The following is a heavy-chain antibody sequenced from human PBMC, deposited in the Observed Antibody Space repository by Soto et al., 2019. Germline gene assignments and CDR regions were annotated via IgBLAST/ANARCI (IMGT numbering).Heavy chain of an antibody. V-gene: IGHV4-34*01. J-gene: IGHJ5*01. CDR3: STRAYDTNGYYRFDP. Sequence: SETLSLTCAVYGGSFSGHSWTWIRQSPGKGLEWIGDINHSGRVNYSPSLKSRVTISLDTSKNQFSLTLSAVTAADTAMYYCSTRAYDTNGYYRFDPWGQGTLVTV. CDR1: GGSFSGHS. CDR2: INHSGRV. D-gene: IGHD3-22*01.